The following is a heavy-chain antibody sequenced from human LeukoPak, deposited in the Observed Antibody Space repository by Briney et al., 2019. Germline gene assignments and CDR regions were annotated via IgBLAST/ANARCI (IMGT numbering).Heavy chain of an antibody. J-gene: IGHJ4*02. CDR2: INHSGST. CDR3: ARGSWGSTSRGEEFDY. V-gene: IGHV4-34*01. D-gene: IGHD2-2*01. CDR1: GGSFSGYY. Sequence: SETLSLTCAVYGGSFSGYYWSWIRQPPGKGLEWIGEINHSGSTNHNPSLKSRVTISVDTSKNQFSLKLSSVTAADTAVYYCARGSWGSTSRGEEFDYWGQGTLVTVSS.